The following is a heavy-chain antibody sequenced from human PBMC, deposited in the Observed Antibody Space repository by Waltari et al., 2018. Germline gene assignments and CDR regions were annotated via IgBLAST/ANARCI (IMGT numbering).Heavy chain of an antibody. CDR1: GGSISSYY. CDR2: IYYSGST. V-gene: IGHV4-59*01. Sequence: QVQLQESGPGLVKPSETLSLTCTVSGGSISSYYWRWIRQPPGKGLEWIGYIYYSGSTNYNPSLKSRVTISVDTSKNQFSLKLSSVTAADTAVYYCARDKDYYDSSGYYYPQAYFDYWGQGTLVTVSS. CDR3: ARDKDYYDSSGYYYPQAYFDY. D-gene: IGHD3-22*01. J-gene: IGHJ4*02.